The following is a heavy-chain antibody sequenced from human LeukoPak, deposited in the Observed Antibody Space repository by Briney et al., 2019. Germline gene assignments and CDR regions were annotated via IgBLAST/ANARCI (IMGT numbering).Heavy chain of an antibody. CDR1: GFTFSSDA. D-gene: IGHD5-12*01. CDR2: ISGSGGST. Sequence: GGSLRLSCAASGFTFSSDAMSWVRQAPAKGLERVSAISGSGGSTYYADSVKGRFTISRDNSKNTLYLQMNSLRAEDTAVYYCAKDLGRIVAPSYFDYWGQGTLVTVSS. J-gene: IGHJ4*02. V-gene: IGHV3-23*01. CDR3: AKDLGRIVAPSYFDY.